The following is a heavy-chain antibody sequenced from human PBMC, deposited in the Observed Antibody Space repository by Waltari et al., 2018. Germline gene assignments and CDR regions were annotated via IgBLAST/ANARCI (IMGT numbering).Heavy chain of an antibody. CDR3: GRIAFGDEGGYFQY. CDR2: MQYRGST. J-gene: IGHJ1*01. Sequence: QLQLQESGPGLVKRSETLSPTCTVSGGSISTNYTWGWIRQPPGKGLEWMGNMQYRGSTFYNPSLESRVTISLDTWKNQFSLRLSSVGAADTAVYFCGRIAFGDEGGYFQYWGQGTLVTVSS. CDR1: GGSISTNYT. D-gene: IGHD4-17*01. V-gene: IGHV4-39*01.